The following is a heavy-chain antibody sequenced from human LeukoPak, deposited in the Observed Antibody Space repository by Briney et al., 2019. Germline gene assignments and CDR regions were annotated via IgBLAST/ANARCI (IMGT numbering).Heavy chain of an antibody. CDR1: GGSFSGYY. CDR3: GGVSRIAAAGTFEFRFDP. V-gene: IGHV4-34*01. Sequence: SETLSLTCAVYGGSFSGYYWSWIRQPPGKGLEWIGEINHSGSTNYNPSLKSRVTISVDTSKNQFSLKLSSVTAADTAVYYCGGVSRIAAAGTFEFRFDPWGQGTLVTVSS. J-gene: IGHJ5*02. CDR2: INHSGST. D-gene: IGHD6-13*01.